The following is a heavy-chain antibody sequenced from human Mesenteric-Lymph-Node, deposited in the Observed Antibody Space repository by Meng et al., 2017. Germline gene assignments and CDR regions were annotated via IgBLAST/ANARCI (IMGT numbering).Heavy chain of an antibody. CDR3: ALLLRYSSSWTNFDY. CDR2: IIPIFGTA. D-gene: IGHD6-13*01. J-gene: IGHJ4*02. Sequence: SVKFSCKASGGTFSSYAISWVRQAPGQGLEWMGGIIPIFGTANYAQKFQGRVTMTEDTSTDTAYMELSSLRSEDTAVYYCALLLRYSSSWTNFDYWGQGTLVTVSS. V-gene: IGHV1-69*06. CDR1: GGTFSSYA.